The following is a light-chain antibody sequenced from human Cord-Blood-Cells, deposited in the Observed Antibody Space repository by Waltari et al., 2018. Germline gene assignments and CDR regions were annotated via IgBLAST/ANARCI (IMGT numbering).Light chain of an antibody. V-gene: IGKV1-33*01. J-gene: IGKJ4*01. CDR2: DAS. Sequence: DIQMTQSPSSLSASLGDRVTITCQASQDISNYLNWYQQKPGKAPKLLIYDASNLETGVPSRFSGSGSGTDFTFTISSLQPEDTATYYCQQYDNLLTFGGGTKVEIK. CDR1: QDISNY. CDR3: QQYDNLLT.